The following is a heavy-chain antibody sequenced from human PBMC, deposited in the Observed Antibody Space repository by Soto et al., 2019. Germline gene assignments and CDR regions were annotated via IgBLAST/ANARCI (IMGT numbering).Heavy chain of an antibody. CDR3: ARDQSFDRTYYYGIDV. CDR1: GYPFTHYG. Sequence: QVQLVQSGVEVKKPGASVRVSCKSSGYPFTHYGITWIRQARGQGLEWMGWISPFNGNTNYGQTLQGRVTLTTETSTSTVYMELRSLISDDTAVYYCARDQSFDRTYYYGIDVWGQGTTVTVSS. V-gene: IGHV1-18*01. D-gene: IGHD3-16*01. CDR2: ISPFNGNT. J-gene: IGHJ6*02.